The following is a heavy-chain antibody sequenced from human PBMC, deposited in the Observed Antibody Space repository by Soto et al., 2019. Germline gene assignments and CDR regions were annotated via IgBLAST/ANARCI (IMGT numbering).Heavy chain of an antibody. V-gene: IGHV3-74*01. CDR1: GFTFSSYW. Sequence: PGGSLRLSCAASGFTFSSYWMHWVRQAPGKGLVWVSRINSDGSSTSYADSVKGRFTISRDNAKNTLYLQMNSLRAEDTAVYYCARDLQYYDILTGYEGGYYYYGMEVWGQGTTVTVSS. D-gene: IGHD3-9*01. CDR2: INSDGSST. CDR3: ARDLQYYDILTGYEGGYYYYGMEV. J-gene: IGHJ6*02.